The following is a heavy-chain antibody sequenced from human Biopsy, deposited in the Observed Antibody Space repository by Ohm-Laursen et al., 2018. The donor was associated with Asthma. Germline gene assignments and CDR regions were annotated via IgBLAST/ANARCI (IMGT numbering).Heavy chain of an antibody. J-gene: IGHJ4*01. CDR3: TRAGSTFVADY. V-gene: IGHV7-4-1*01. CDR1: GYTFNSVA. CDR2: INTNSGSP. Sequence: ASVKVSCKASGYTFNSVAVMWVRQAPGQGLEWLGWINTNSGSPTYVQGFSGRFVFSLDPSVTSAYLQIDSLRSEDTGVYYCTRAGSTFVADYWGQGTLVTVSS. D-gene: IGHD5-12*01.